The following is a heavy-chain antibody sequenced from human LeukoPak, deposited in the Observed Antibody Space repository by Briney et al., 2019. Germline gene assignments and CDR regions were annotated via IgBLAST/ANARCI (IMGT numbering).Heavy chain of an antibody. Sequence: SQTLSLTCAISGDSVSSNSAAWNWIRQSPSRGLEWLGRTYYRSKWYNDYAVSVKSRITINPDTSKNQFSLQLNSVTPEDTAVYYCGSLAPRNIAARPKNDYWGQGTLVTVSS. V-gene: IGHV6-1*01. D-gene: IGHD6-6*01. J-gene: IGHJ4*02. CDR3: GSLAPRNIAARPKNDY. CDR2: TYYRSKWYN. CDR1: GDSVSSNSAA.